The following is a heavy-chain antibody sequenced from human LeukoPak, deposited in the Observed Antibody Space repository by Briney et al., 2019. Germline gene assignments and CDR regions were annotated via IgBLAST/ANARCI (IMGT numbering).Heavy chain of an antibody. CDR1: GFTFSDYY. CDR3: AREPHDYYDSSGLADY. CDR2: ISSSGSTI. D-gene: IGHD3-22*01. Sequence: PGGSLRLSCAASGFTFSDYYMSWIRQAPGKGLEWVSYISSSGSTIYYADSVKGRFTISRDNAKNSLYLQMNSLRAEDTAVYYCAREPHDYYDSSGLADYWGQGTLVTVSS. J-gene: IGHJ4*02. V-gene: IGHV3-11*01.